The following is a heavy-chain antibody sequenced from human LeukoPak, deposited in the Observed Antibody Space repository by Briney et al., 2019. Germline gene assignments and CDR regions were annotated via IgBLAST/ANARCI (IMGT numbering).Heavy chain of an antibody. CDR3: ARDLYDILTGRHDAFDI. CDR2: IKQDGSEK. D-gene: IGHD3-9*01. CDR1: GFTFNSYW. Sequence: GGSLRLSCAASGFTFNSYWMSWVRQAPGKGLEWVANIKQDGSEKYYVDSVKGRFTISRDNAKNSLYLQMNSLRAEDTAVYYCARDLYDILTGRHDAFDIWGQGTMVTVSS. J-gene: IGHJ3*02. V-gene: IGHV3-7*01.